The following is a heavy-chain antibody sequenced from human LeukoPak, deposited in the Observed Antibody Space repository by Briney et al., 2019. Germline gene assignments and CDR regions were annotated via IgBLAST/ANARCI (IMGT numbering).Heavy chain of an antibody. V-gene: IGHV3-23*01. J-gene: IGHJ4*02. D-gene: IGHD6-13*01. Sequence: GGSLRLSCATSGFTFSFYAMAWVRQAPEKGLQWVSAVSGSGDNPYYADSVRGRFTISRDNSKNTLHLQMDSLRAEDTAVYYCAKYENSWYERGYFDYWGQGTLVTVSS. CDR1: GFTFSFYA. CDR2: VSGSGDNP. CDR3: AKYENSWYERGYFDY.